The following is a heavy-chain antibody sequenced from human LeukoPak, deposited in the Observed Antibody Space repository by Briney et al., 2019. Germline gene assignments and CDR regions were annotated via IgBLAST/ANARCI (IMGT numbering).Heavy chain of an antibody. CDR2: MYTGGGR. Sequence: GGSLRLSCAASGFSVSNYYMSWVRQPPGKGLEWVSVMYTGGGRYYGDSVKGRFTISRDNSKNTLYLQMNSLRAEDTAVYYCARDMVVVVPAAIYYYYGMDVWGQGTTVTVSS. D-gene: IGHD2-2*02. V-gene: IGHV3-66*01. CDR1: GFSVSNYY. CDR3: ARDMVVVVPAAIYYYYGMDV. J-gene: IGHJ6*02.